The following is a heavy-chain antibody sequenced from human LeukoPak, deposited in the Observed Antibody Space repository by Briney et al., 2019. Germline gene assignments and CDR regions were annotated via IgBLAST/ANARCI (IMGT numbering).Heavy chain of an antibody. J-gene: IGHJ6*02. D-gene: IGHD2-21*01. Sequence: GGSLRLSCAASGFTFDDYAMYWVRQAPGKGLEWVSLISWDGNSTYYADSVKGRFTISRDNSKNSLYLQMNSLSTEDTAFYYCTKPRVKIYYYYAMDAWGPGTTATVSS. CDR2: ISWDGNST. CDR3: TKPRVKIYYYYAMDA. CDR1: GFTFDDYA. V-gene: IGHV3-43*01.